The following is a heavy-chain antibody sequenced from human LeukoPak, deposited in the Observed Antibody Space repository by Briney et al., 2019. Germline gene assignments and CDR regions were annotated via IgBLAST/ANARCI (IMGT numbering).Heavy chain of an antibody. J-gene: IGHJ6*03. CDR2: ISSSSSYI. CDR1: GFTFSSYS. D-gene: IGHD6-6*01. V-gene: IGHV3-21*01. Sequence: PGGSLRLSCAASGFTFSSYSMNWVRQAPGKGLEWVSSISSSSSYIYYADSVKGRFTISRDNAKNSLYLQMNSLRAEDTAVYYCARLSSSQYYYHMDVWGKGTTVTVSS. CDR3: ARLSSSQYYYHMDV.